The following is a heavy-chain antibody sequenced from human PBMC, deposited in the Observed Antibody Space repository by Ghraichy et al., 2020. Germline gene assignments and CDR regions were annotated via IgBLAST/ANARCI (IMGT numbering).Heavy chain of an antibody. D-gene: IGHD3-3*01. CDR1: GFAFSSYA. CDR2: ISGSGDYT. Sequence: ESLNISCAASGFAFSSYAVSWVRQAPGKGLEWVSAISGSGDYTYYADSVKGRFTISRDNSKNTLYLQMNSLRAEDTAVYYCANSYDFADYAFDLWGQGTMVTVSS. J-gene: IGHJ3*01. V-gene: IGHV3-23*01. CDR3: ANSYDFADYAFDL.